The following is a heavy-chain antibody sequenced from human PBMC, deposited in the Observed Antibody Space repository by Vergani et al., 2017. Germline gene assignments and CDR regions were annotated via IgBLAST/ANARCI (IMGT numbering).Heavy chain of an antibody. J-gene: IGHJ5*02. CDR3: ARDYGYCSSTSCPNWFDP. CDR2: INPNSGGT. D-gene: IGHD2-2*01. V-gene: IGHV1-2*02. CDR1: GYTFTGYY. Sequence: QVQLVQSGAEVKKPGASVKVSCKASGYTFTGYYMHWVRQAPGQGLEWMGWINPNSGGTNYAQKFQGRVTMTRDTSIRTAYMELSRLRSDDTAVYYCARDYGYCSSTSCPNWFDPWGPGTLVTVSS.